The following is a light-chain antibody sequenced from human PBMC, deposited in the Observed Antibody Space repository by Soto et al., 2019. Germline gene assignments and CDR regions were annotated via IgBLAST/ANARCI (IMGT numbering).Light chain of an antibody. V-gene: IGLV2-14*01. CDR1: SSDAGSYNH. J-gene: IGLJ1*01. CDR3: SSYTSSSTDV. Sequence: QSVLTQPASLSGSPGQMISISCPGNSSDAGSYNHGSWYQQHPSKAPKLIIYEVSNRPSEVSNRFSGSKSGNTASLTISGLQAEDEAYYYCSSYTSSSTDVFGTGTKVTDL. CDR2: EVS.